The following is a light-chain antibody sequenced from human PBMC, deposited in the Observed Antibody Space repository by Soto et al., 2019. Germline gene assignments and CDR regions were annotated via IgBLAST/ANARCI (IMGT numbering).Light chain of an antibody. CDR3: QSYDRSLSAYV. J-gene: IGLJ1*01. CDR1: SSNIGAVFD. Sequence: QAVVTQPSSVSGAPGQRVTISCTGSSSNIGAVFDVHWYQHLPGTAPKLLIYANSSRPSRVPDRFSGSRSGTSASLAITGLQAEDEADYYCQSYDRSLSAYVFGPGTKLTVL. CDR2: ANS. V-gene: IGLV1-40*01.